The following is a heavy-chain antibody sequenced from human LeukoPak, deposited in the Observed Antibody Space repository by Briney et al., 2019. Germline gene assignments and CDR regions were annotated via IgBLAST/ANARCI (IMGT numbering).Heavy chain of an antibody. V-gene: IGHV1-69*04. CDR2: IIPILGIA. CDR3: ARVRGKYCCDSSGLYFDY. D-gene: IGHD3-22*01. J-gene: IGHJ4*02. CDR1: GGTFSSYA. Sequence: SVKVSCKASGGTFSSYAISWVRQAPGQGLEWMGRIIPILGIANYAQKFQGRVTITADKSTSTAYMELSSLRSEDTAVYYCARVRGKYCCDSSGLYFDYWGQGTLVTVSS.